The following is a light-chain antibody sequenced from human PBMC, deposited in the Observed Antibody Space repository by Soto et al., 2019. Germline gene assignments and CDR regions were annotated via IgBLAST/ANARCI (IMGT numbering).Light chain of an antibody. J-gene: IGKJ5*01. CDR3: QQRHMWPIT. V-gene: IGKV3-11*01. Sequence: EIVLTQSPATLSLSPGERATLSCRASQSISSYLAWFQQKPGQAPRLLIYDAYNRATGIPPRFSGSGSRTDFTLTISSLEPEDSAVYYCQQRHMWPITFGQGTRLEIK. CDR1: QSISSY. CDR2: DAY.